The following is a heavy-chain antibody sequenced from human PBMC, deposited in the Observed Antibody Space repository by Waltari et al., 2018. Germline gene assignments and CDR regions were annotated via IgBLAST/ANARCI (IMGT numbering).Heavy chain of an antibody. CDR2: ITTSSTYR. J-gene: IGHJ6*02. Sequence: EVQLVESGGGLVRPGGYLRASCGASGLPFRCHPLHRDGRAPGNGLEWVSSITTSSTYRYYVDSLKGRFTISRDDAKNSLFLQMNSLRAEYTAVYYCARDLIEPAAIGNYYYGMDVWGQGTTVTVSS. V-gene: IGHV3-21*01. CDR1: GLPFRCHP. CDR3: ARDLIEPAAIGNYYYGMDV. D-gene: IGHD2-2*01.